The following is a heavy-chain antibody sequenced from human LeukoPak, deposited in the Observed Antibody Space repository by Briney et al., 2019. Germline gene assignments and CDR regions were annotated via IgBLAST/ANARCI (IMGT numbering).Heavy chain of an antibody. J-gene: IGHJ5*02. CDR1: GFTFSDYY. V-gene: IGHV4-34*01. Sequence: GSLRLSCAASGFTFSDYYMSWIRQPPGKGLEWIGEINHSGSTNYNPSLKSRVTISVDTSKNQFSLKLSSVTAADTAVYYCARGGTIFGVVLFDPWGQGTLVTVSS. CDR2: INHSGST. D-gene: IGHD3-3*01. CDR3: ARGGTIFGVVLFDP.